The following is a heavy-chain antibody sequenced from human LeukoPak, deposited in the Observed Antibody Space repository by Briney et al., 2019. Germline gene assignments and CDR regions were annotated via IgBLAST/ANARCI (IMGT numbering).Heavy chain of an antibody. D-gene: IGHD3/OR15-3a*01. V-gene: IGHV3-7*03. J-gene: IGHJ4*02. CDR1: GFTFSSHW. Sequence: PGGSLRLFCAASGFTFSSHWMSWVRQAPGKGLEWVANIKQDGSEKYYVDSVKGRFTISRDNAKNSLYLQMNSLRAEDTAVYYCARDPPGLVTLDYWGQGTLVTVSS. CDR2: IKQDGSEK. CDR3: ARDPPGLVTLDY.